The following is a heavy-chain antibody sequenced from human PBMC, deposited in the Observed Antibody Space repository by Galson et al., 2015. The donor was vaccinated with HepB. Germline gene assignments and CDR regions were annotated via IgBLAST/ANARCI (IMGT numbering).Heavy chain of an antibody. CDR3: ARGQYYYDGGY. Sequence: SLRLSCATSGLIFSDFWMSWVRQAPGKGPEWVASIRQDGSEKYYVDSVKGRFTISRDNSKNSLYLQMGSLRVEDTAVYYCARGQYYYDGGYWGQGTLVTVSS. J-gene: IGHJ4*02. CDR2: IRQDGSEK. D-gene: IGHD3-22*01. CDR1: GLIFSDFW. V-gene: IGHV3-7*01.